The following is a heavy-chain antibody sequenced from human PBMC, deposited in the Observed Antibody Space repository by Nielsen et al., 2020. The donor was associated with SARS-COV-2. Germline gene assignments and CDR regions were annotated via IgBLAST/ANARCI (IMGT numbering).Heavy chain of an antibody. J-gene: IGHJ4*02. CDR3: AREPPGRSSWYYFDY. D-gene: IGHD6-13*01. V-gene: IGHV3-30-3*01. Sequence: GESLKISCAASGFTFSSYAMHWVRQAPGKGLEWVAVISYDGSNKYYADSVKGRFTISRDNSKNTLYLQMNSLRAEDTAVYYCAREPPGRSSWYYFDYWGQGTLVTVSS. CDR1: GFTFSSYA. CDR2: ISYDGSNK.